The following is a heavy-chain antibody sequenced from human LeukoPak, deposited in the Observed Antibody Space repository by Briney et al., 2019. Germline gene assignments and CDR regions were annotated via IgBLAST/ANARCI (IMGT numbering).Heavy chain of an antibody. D-gene: IGHD1-26*01. CDR1: GYNFIGYY. CDR3: ARVLYSGSYARSAALGY. CDR2: VNPNSGGT. J-gene: IGHJ4*02. Sequence: GASVKVSCKASGYNFIGYYIHWVRQAPGQGLEWMGSVNPNSGGTNYAQKFQGRVTMTRDTSISTAYMELSRLRSDDTAVYYCARVLYSGSYARSAALGYWGQGTLVTVSS. V-gene: IGHV1-2*02.